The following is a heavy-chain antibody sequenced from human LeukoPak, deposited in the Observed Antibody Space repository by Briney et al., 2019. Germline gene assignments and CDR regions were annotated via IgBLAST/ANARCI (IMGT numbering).Heavy chain of an antibody. J-gene: IGHJ4*02. V-gene: IGHV3-23*01. CDR2: ISGSGGST. CDR3: AKGSGYGEPYYFDY. Sequence: GGTLRLSCAASGFTFNTYGMNWVRQAPGKGLEWVSAISGSGGSTYYADSVKGRFTISRDNSKNTLYLQMNSLRAEDTAVYYCAKGSGYGEPYYFDYWGQGTLVTVSS. CDR1: GFTFNTYG. D-gene: IGHD5-12*01.